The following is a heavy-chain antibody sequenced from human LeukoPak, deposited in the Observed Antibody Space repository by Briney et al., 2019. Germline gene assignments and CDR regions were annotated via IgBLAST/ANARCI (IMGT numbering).Heavy chain of an antibody. D-gene: IGHD2-2*02. CDR3: ATASPPQGGYCSSTSCYNFDY. CDR2: ISGSGGST. CDR1: GFTFSSYA. Sequence: PGGSLRLSCAAAGFTFSSYAMSWVRQAPGKGLEWVSAISGSGGSTYYADSVKGRFTISRDNSKNTLYLQMNSLRAEDTAVYYCATASPPQGGYCSSTSCYNFDYWGQGTLVTVSS. V-gene: IGHV3-23*01. J-gene: IGHJ4*02.